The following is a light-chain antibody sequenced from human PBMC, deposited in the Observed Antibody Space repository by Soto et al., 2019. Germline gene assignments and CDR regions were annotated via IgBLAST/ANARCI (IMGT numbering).Light chain of an antibody. J-gene: IGKJ1*01. CDR2: RVS. V-gene: IGKV2-30*02. CDR1: QSLVHGDENTY. Sequence: DAVLIRSPVSLPVTLGQPPSISCRSSQSLVHGDENTYLNWFKQRTGQSPRRLLYRVSTRDTDDKDEFRDSASGTNFTLKMSWGEAEHDGVYYCMQGTHWRRTFGQGTKVDIK. CDR3: MQGTHWRRT.